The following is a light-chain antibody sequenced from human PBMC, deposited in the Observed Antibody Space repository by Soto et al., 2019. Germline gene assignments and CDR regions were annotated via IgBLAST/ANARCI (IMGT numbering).Light chain of an antibody. J-gene: IGLJ1*01. CDR2: DVG. V-gene: IGLV2-11*01. CDR1: SSDVGAYIY. Sequence: QSALTQPRSVSGSPGQSVTISCTGTSSDVGAYIYVSWYQQYPAKAPKVMIYDVGRRPSGVPDRFSGSKSGNTASLTISGLQAENEADYYCSSYTGSSTSNYVFETGTKLTVL. CDR3: SSYTGSSTSNYV.